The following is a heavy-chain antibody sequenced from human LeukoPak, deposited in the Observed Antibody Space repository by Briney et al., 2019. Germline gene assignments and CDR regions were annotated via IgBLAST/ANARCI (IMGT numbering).Heavy chain of an antibody. Sequence: SETLSLTCTVSGYSISSGYYWGWIRQPPGKGLEWIGSIYHSGSTYYNPSLKSRVTISVDTSKNQFSLKLSSVTAADTAVYYCARDYKDYYYYYYMDVWGKGTTVTVSS. D-gene: IGHD1-1*01. CDR2: IYHSGST. J-gene: IGHJ6*03. V-gene: IGHV4-38-2*02. CDR3: ARDYKDYYYYYYMDV. CDR1: GYSISSGYY.